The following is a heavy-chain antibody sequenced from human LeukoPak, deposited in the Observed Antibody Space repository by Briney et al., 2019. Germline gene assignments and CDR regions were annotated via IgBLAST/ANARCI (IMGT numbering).Heavy chain of an antibody. V-gene: IGHV4-59*01. D-gene: IGHD3-3*01. CDR1: GGSISSYY. CDR2: IYYSGST. J-gene: IGHJ4*02. Sequence: SETLSLTCTDSGGSISSYYWSWLRQPPGKGLEWIGYIYYSGSTNYNPSLKSRVTISVDTSKNQFSPKLSSVTAADTAVYYCARVADPASAIYNSWSGYSYYFDYWGQGTLVTVSS. CDR3: ARVADPASAIYNSWSGYSYYFDY.